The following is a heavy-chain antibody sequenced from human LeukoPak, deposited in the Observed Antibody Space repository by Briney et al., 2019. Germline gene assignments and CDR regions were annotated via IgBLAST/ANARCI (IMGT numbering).Heavy chain of an antibody. CDR2: IYYSGST. Sequence: SETLSLTCTVSGGSISSYYWGWIRQPPGKGLEWIGSIYYSGSTYYNPSLKSRVTISVDTSKNQFSLKLSSVTAADTAVYYCARVHCSSTSCLTYYYYYGMDVWGQGTTVTVSS. CDR3: ARVHCSSTSCLTYYYYYGMDV. J-gene: IGHJ6*02. D-gene: IGHD2-2*01. CDR1: GGSISSYY. V-gene: IGHV4-39*01.